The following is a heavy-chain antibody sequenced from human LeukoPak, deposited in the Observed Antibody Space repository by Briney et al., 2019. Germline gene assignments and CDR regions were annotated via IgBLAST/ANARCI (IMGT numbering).Heavy chain of an antibody. J-gene: IGHJ4*02. D-gene: IGHD2-21*02. Sequence: GASVKVSCKASGYTFIHYYMHWVRRAPGQGHEWMGIIKPSGGDTIYAQKFQGGVTMTRDTSTSTVYLELSSLRSEDTAVYYCARSLLGGDCHIWGQGTLVTVSS. CDR2: IKPSGGDT. V-gene: IGHV1-46*01. CDR1: GYTFIHYY. CDR3: ARSLLGGDCHI.